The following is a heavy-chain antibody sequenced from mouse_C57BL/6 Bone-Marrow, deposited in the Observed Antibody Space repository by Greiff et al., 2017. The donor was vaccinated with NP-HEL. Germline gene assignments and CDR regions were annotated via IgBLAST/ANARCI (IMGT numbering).Heavy chain of an antibody. CDR2: IDPETGGT. CDR1: GYTFTDYE. CDR3: TREGPYYAMDY. J-gene: IGHJ4*01. Sequence: ESGAELVRPGASVTLSCKASGYTFTDYEMHWVKQTPVHGLEWIGAIDPETGGTAYNQKFKGKAILTADKSSSTAYMELRSLTSEDSAVYYCTREGPYYAMDYWGQGTSVTVSS. V-gene: IGHV1-15*01.